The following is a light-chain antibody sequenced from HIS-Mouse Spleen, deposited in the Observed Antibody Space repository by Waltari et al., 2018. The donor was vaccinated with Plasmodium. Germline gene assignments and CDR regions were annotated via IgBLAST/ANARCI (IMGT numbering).Light chain of an antibody. CDR1: PLGDKY. Sequence: SYELTQPPSVSVSPGPTASITCSGAPLGDKYACWYQQKQGQSPVLVIYQDSKRPSGIPERFSGSNSGNTATLTISGTQAMDEADYYCQAWDSSVVFGGGTKLTVL. CDR2: QDS. V-gene: IGLV3-1*01. J-gene: IGLJ2*01. CDR3: QAWDSSVV.